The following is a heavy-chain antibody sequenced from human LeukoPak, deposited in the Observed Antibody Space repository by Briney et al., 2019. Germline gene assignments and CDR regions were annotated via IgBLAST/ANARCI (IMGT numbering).Heavy chain of an antibody. V-gene: IGHV3-33*01. CDR3: ARGPSYYGSGSYFY. J-gene: IGHJ4*02. D-gene: IGHD3-10*01. CDR1: GFSFSTHA. Sequence: GTSLRLSCAASGFSFSTHAMHWVRQAPGKGLEWVALVWYDGGNKYYTDSVKGRFTTSRDNSKNTLHLQMNSLRADDTAVYYCARGPSYYGSGSYFYWGQGTLVTVSS. CDR2: VWYDGGNK.